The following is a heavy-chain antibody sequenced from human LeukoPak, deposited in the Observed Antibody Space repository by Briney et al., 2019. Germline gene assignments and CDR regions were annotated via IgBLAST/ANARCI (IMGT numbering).Heavy chain of an antibody. J-gene: IGHJ5*02. Sequence: GGSLRLSCAASGFTFSSYAMSWVRQAPGKGLEWASAISGSGGSTYYADSVKGRFTISRDNSKNTLYLQMNSLRAEDTAVHYGAKDCTGTIYSNGFDPWGQGTLVTVSS. CDR1: GFTFSSYA. CDR3: AKDCTGTIYSNGFDP. D-gene: IGHD1-1*01. CDR2: ISGSGGST. V-gene: IGHV3-23*01.